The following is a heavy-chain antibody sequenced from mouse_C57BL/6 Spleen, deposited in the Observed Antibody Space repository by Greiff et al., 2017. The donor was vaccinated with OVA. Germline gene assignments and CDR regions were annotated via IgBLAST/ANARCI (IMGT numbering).Heavy chain of an antibody. J-gene: IGHJ2*01. CDR1: GFTFSSYT. CDR2: ISGGGGNT. CDR3: ARQGFYYSNFDY. V-gene: IGHV5-9*01. Sequence: EVHLVESGGGLVKPGGSLKLSCAASGFTFSSYTMSWVRQTPEKRLEWVATISGGGGNTYYPDSVKGRFTISRDNAKNTLYLQMSSLRSEDTALYYCARQGFYYSNFDYWGQGTTLTVSS. D-gene: IGHD2-5*01.